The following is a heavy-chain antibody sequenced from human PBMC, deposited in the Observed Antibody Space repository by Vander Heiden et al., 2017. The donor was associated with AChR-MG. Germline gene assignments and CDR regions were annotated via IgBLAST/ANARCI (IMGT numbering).Heavy chain of an antibody. Sequence: QVQLVESGGGVVQPGRSLRLSCAASGFTFSSYAMHWVRQAPGKGLEWVAVISYDGSNKYYADSVKGRFTISRDNSKNTLYLQMNSLRAEDTAVYYCARENYYDSSGYSNYFDYWGQGTLVTVSS. CDR2: ISYDGSNK. CDR1: GFTFSSYA. J-gene: IGHJ4*02. V-gene: IGHV3-30-3*01. D-gene: IGHD3-22*01. CDR3: ARENYYDSSGYSNYFDY.